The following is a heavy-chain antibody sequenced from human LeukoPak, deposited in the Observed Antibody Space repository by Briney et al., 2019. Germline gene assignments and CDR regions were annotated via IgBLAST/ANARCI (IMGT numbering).Heavy chain of an antibody. Sequence: PSETLSLACTVSGGSISSFYWTWIRQPPGKGLEWIGYVYYSGSTNYNPSLKSRVTISVDTSKNQFTLKLSSVTAADTAVYYCARGEDYGDYSYWGQGTLVTVSS. V-gene: IGHV4-59*01. CDR2: VYYSGST. D-gene: IGHD4-17*01. CDR3: ARGEDYGDYSY. J-gene: IGHJ4*02. CDR1: GGSISSFY.